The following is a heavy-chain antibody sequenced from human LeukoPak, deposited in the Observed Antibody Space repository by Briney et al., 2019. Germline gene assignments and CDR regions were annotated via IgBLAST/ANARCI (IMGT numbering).Heavy chain of an antibody. J-gene: IGHJ4*02. D-gene: IGHD2-15*01. CDR3: ARWGCSGGSYYSDY. CDR2: IYYSGST. Sequence: PSETLSLTCTVSGGSISSSSYYWGWIRQPPGKGLEWIGSIYYSGSTYYNPSLKSRVTISVDTSKNQFSLKLSSVTAADTAVYYCARWGCSGGSYYSDYWGQGTLVTVSS. V-gene: IGHV4-39*01. CDR1: GGSISSSSYY.